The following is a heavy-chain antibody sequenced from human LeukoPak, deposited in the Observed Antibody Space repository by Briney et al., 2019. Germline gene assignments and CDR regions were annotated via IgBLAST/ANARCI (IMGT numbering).Heavy chain of an antibody. D-gene: IGHD6-19*01. CDR1: GLTFSSYA. J-gene: IGHJ6*02. V-gene: IGHV3-23*01. CDR3: ANSGYTTGIDYYYYGTDV. CDR2: ISCSGDST. Sequence: GGFLRLSFTASGLTFSSYAMSWVRQAPGEGLECVSAISCSGDSTYYSDSVKGRFAISRDNSKNTLYLQINSLRAEDTAVYYCANSGYTTGIDYYYYGTDVWGQGTTVTVSS.